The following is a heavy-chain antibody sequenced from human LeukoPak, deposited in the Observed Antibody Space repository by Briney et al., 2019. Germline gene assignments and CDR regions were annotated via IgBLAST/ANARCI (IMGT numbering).Heavy chain of an antibody. CDR3: ARGAGMYEVRGVISPFFDY. D-gene: IGHD3-10*01. CDR2: IYYSGST. V-gene: IGHV4-59*01. Sequence: PSETLSLTCTVSGGSISSYHWSWIRQPPGKGLEWIGYIYYSGSTNYNPSLKSRVTISVDTSKNQFSLKLSSVTAADTAVYYCARGAGMYEVRGVISPFFDYWGQGTLVTVSS. CDR1: GGSISSYH. J-gene: IGHJ4*02.